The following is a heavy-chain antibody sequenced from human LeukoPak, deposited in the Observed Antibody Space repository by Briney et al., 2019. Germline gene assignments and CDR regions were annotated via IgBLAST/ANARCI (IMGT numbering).Heavy chain of an antibody. Sequence: SETLSLTCTVSGGSISSYYWSWIRQPAGKGLERIGRIYTSGSTNYNPSLKSRVTMSVDTSKNQFSLKLSSVTAADTAVYYCARGLYYYDSSGYYLGWYFDLWGRGTLVTVSS. J-gene: IGHJ2*01. CDR1: GGSISSYY. V-gene: IGHV4-4*07. CDR3: ARGLYYYDSSGYYLGWYFDL. CDR2: IYTSGST. D-gene: IGHD3-22*01.